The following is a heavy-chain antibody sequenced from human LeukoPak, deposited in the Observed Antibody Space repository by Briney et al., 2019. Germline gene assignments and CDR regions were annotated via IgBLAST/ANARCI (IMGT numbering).Heavy chain of an antibody. V-gene: IGHV3-23*01. J-gene: IGHJ5*02. CDR1: GFTFSSYA. Sequence: PGGSLRLSCAASGFTFSSYAMSWVRQAPGKGLEWVSTISGSGGSTYYADSVKGRFTISRDNSKNTLYLQVNSLRAEDTAVYYCAKPGIAVAGMYNWFDPWGQGTLVTVSS. CDR2: ISGSGGST. CDR3: AKPGIAVAGMYNWFDP. D-gene: IGHD6-19*01.